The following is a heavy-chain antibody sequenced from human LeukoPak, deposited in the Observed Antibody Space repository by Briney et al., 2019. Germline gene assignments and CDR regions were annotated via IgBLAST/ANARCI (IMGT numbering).Heavy chain of an antibody. D-gene: IGHD3-3*01. CDR3: ARDRWGGYLDY. J-gene: IGHJ4*02. CDR2: INHSRST. CDR1: GGSFSGHY. Sequence: PSETLSLTCAVYGGSFSGHYWSWIRQPPGKGLEWIGEINHSRSTYYNPSLKSRVTISVDTSKNQFSLKLSSVTAADTAVYYCARDRWGGYLDYWGQGTLVTVSS. V-gene: IGHV4-34*01.